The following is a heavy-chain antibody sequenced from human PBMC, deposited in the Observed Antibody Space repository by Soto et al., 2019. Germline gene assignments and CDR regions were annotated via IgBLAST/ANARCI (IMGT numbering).Heavy chain of an antibody. V-gene: IGHV1-18*01. CDR3: ATAHGYSGYAGINV. J-gene: IGHJ6*02. CDR2: ISPDNGNT. D-gene: IGHD5-12*01. CDR1: GYTFTIYG. Sequence: QVQLVQSGGEVKKPGASVKVSCKASGYTFTIYGINWVRQAPGQGLEWMGWISPDNGNTNYAQKLQGRVTMTTDTSTSTAYMDLRSLRSDDTALYYSATAHGYSGYAGINVWAQGTTVTVPS.